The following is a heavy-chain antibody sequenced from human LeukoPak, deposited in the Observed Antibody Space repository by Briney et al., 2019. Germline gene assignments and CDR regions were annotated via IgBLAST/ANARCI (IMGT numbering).Heavy chain of an antibody. D-gene: IGHD5-12*01. J-gene: IGHJ4*02. CDR3: ARGYRGYVFYDY. CDR1: GFIFTSHW. CDR2: IKDDGSEK. V-gene: IGHV3-7*04. Sequence: PGGSLRLSCAASGFIFTSHWMSRVRQAPGKGLEWVANIKDDGSEKYYVDSVKGRFAISRDNATNSLYLQMNSLRADDTTLYYCARGYRGYVFYDYWGQGTLVTVSS.